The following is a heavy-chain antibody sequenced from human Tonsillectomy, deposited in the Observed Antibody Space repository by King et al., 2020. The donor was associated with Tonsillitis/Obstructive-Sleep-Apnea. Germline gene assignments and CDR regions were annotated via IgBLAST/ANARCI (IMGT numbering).Heavy chain of an antibody. CDR3: AGGVIRITIFGVVDLRILEYYFDY. Sequence: VQLQQWGAGLLKPSETLSLTCAVYGGSFSGYYWSWIRQPPGKGLEWIGEINHSGSNNYNPYLKSRVTISVDTSKNQFSLKLSSVTAADTAVYYCAGGVIRITIFGVVDLRILEYYFDYWGQGTLVTVSS. CDR1: GGSFSGYY. CDR2: INHSGSN. D-gene: IGHD3-3*01. V-gene: IGHV4-34*01. J-gene: IGHJ4*02.